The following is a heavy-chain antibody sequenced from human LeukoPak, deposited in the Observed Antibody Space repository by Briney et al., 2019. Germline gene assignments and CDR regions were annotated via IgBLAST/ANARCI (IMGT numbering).Heavy chain of an antibody. CDR3: ARDRSIVAADHFDY. V-gene: IGHV1-18*04. CDR2: ISVYNGNT. J-gene: IGHJ4*02. D-gene: IGHD6-13*01. CDR1: GYNFTTYG. Sequence: GASVKVSCKASGYNFTTYGISWVRQAPGRGLEWMGWISVYNGNTKYAQKLQGRVTMTTDTSTTTAYMELRSLRSDDTAVYYCARDRSIVAADHFDYWGQGTLVTVSS.